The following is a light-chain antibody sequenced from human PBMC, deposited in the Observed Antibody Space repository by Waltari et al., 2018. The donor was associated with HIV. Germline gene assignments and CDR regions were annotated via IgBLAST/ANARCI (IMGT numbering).Light chain of an antibody. CDR1: SSDVGTHNL. Sequence: QSALTQPASVSGFPGQAITIPCAGISSDVGTHNLVPWYQQHPGKAPKLIIYEGTKRPSGVSNRFSGSKFGNTASLTISGLQVDDGADYYCSSYTTITAFVFGGGTKVTVL. CDR2: EGT. CDR3: SSYTTITAFV. V-gene: IGLV2-23*03. J-gene: IGLJ2*01.